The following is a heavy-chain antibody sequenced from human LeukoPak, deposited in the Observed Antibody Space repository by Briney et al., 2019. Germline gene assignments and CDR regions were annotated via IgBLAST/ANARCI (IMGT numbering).Heavy chain of an antibody. CDR3: ARVDTYGGTDY. D-gene: IGHD4-23*01. CDR1: GESFNNYY. Sequence: SETLSLTCAVYGESFNNYYWTWIRQPPGKGLEWIGEINHSGSTNYNPSLKSRVTISVDTSKNQFSLKLSSVTAADTAVYYCARVDTYGGTDYWGQGTLVTVSS. CDR2: INHSGST. V-gene: IGHV4-34*01. J-gene: IGHJ4*02.